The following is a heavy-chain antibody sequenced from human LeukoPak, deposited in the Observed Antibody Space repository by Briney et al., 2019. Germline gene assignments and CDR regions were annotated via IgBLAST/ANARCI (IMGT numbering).Heavy chain of an antibody. CDR1: GFTFSSYA. D-gene: IGHD2-15*01. CDR2: ISSSGSTI. V-gene: IGHV3-11*01. CDR3: AREYCSGGSCYSAGDY. J-gene: IGHJ4*02. Sequence: GGSLRLSCAASGFTFSSYAMSWIRQAPGKGLEWVSYISSSGSTIYYADSVKGRFTISRDNAKNSLYLQMNSLRAEDTAVYYCAREYCSGGSCYSAGDYWGQGTLVTVSS.